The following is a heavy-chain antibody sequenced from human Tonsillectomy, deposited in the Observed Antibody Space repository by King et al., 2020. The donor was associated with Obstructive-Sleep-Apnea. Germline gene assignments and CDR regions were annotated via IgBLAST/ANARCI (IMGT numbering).Heavy chain of an antibody. Sequence: VQLVESGGGVVQPGRSLRLSCAASGYTISNYGMHWVRQAPGQGLEWEAIILYDGSDTYYADSVKGRCTISRDNSKHTLYLQMNSLRSEDTAVYYCASPDGSGSHPPYYDYWGQGTLVTVSS. CDR1: GYTISNYG. J-gene: IGHJ4*02. CDR3: ASPDGSGSHPPYYDY. CDR2: ILYDGSDT. V-gene: IGHV3-30*03. D-gene: IGHD3-10*01.